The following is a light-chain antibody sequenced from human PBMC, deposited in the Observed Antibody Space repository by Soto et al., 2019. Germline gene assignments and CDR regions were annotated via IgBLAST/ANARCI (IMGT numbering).Light chain of an antibody. CDR1: SSDIGAYNY. CDR2: GVT. V-gene: IGLV2-14*01. CDR3: SSYTSSSTYV. J-gene: IGLJ1*01. Sequence: QSALTQPASVSGSPGQSITISCTGTSSDIGAYNYVSWYQQYPGKAPKLMIYGVTNRPSGVSNRFSGSKTGNTASLTISGLQAEDEADYYCSSYTSSSTYVSGTGTKLTVL.